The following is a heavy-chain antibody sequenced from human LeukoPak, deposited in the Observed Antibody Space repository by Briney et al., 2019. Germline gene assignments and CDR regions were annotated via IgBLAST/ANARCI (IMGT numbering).Heavy chain of an antibody. CDR3: ARGKPVYFYGPGSYLASPFDS. CDR2: ISTYNGNT. CDR1: GYTYTSYG. Sequence: GASVKVSCRASGYTYTSYGISWVRQAPGQGLEWMGWISTYNGNTNYAQMLQGGITMTTDTSTSTAYMELRSLRSDDTAAYYCARGKPVYFYGPGSYLASPFDSWGQGTLVTVSS. D-gene: IGHD3-10*01. V-gene: IGHV1-18*01. J-gene: IGHJ4*02.